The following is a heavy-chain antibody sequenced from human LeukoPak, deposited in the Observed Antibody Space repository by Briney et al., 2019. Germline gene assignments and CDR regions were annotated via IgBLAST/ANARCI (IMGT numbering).Heavy chain of an antibody. CDR3: ARGRFDPLTGYEYYHDY. CDR2: IYNSGST. Sequence: SETLSLTCTVSGGSISSYYWSWIRQPPGKGLEWIGYIYNSGSTNYNPSLKSRVTISVDTSKNQFSLKLSSVTAADTAVYYCARGRFDPLTGYEYYHDYWGQGTLVTVSS. D-gene: IGHD3-9*01. V-gene: IGHV4-59*08. CDR1: GGSISSYY. J-gene: IGHJ4*02.